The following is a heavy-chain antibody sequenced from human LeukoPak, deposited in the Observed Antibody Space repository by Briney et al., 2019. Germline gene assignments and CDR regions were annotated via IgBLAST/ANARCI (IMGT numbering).Heavy chain of an antibody. Sequence: GGSLRLSCAASGFTFSSYSMNWVRQAPGKGLEWVSSISSSSSYIYYADSVKGRFTISRDNAKNSLYLQMNSLRAEDTAVYYCAGDDYVWGSYRTFDYWGQGTLVTVSS. CDR2: ISSSSSYI. CDR1: GFTFSSYS. D-gene: IGHD3-16*02. V-gene: IGHV3-21*01. CDR3: AGDDYVWGSYRTFDY. J-gene: IGHJ4*02.